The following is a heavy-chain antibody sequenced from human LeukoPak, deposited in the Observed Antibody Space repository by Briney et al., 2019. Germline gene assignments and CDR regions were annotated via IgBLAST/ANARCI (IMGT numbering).Heavy chain of an antibody. V-gene: IGHV1-2*06. D-gene: IGHD6-13*01. CDR1: GYTLTGYH. Sequence: ASVKVSCKASGYTLTGYHIHWVRQAPGQGLEWMGRINPYSGDTNFAQKFQGRVTMTRDTSTTTAYMDLSSLTPDDTAVYFCARDQGSLTRSWYTGYWGQGTQVTVSS. CDR3: ARDQGSLTRSWYTGY. CDR2: INPYSGDT. J-gene: IGHJ4*02.